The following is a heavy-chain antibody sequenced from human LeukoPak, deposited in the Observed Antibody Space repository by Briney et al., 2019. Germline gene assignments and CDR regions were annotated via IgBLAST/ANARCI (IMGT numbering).Heavy chain of an antibody. V-gene: IGHV1-2*02. CDR3: AKDSYEGSYRVSLLYYYYGMDV. CDR2: INPNSGGT. J-gene: IGHJ6*02. CDR1: GYTFTGYY. Sequence: ASVKVSCKASGYTFTGYYMHWVRQAPGQGLEWMGWINPNSGGTNYAQKFQGRVTMTRDTSISTAYMELSRLRSDDTAVYYCAKDSYEGSYRVSLLYYYYGMDVWGQGTTVTVSS. D-gene: IGHD1-26*01.